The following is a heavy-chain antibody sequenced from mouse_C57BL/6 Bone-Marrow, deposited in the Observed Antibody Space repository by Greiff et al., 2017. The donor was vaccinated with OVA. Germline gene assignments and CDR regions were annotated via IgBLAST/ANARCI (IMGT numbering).Heavy chain of an antibody. CDR3: VKDPLWYFDV. CDR2: IRSKSNNYAT. J-gene: IGHJ1*03. Sequence: EVQRVESGGGLVQPKGSLKLSCAASGFSFNTYAMNWVRQAPGKGLEWVARIRSKSNNYATYYADSVKDRFTISRDDSESMLYLQMNNLKTEDTAMYYCVKDPLWYFDVWGTGTTVTVSS. CDR1: GFSFNTYA. V-gene: IGHV10-1*01.